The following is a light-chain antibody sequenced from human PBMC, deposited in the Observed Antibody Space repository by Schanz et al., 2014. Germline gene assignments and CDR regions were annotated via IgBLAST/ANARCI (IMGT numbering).Light chain of an antibody. CDR3: SSYTTSSTPLV. J-gene: IGLJ2*01. CDR2: DVT. Sequence: QSALTQPASVSGSPGQSITISCTGTSSDIGRYNYVSWYQQHPGKAPKLMIYDVTNRPSGVSNRFSGSKSGNTASLTISGLQAEDEAHYYCSSYTTSSTPLVFGGGTKLTVL. CDR1: SSDIGRYNY. V-gene: IGLV2-14*01.